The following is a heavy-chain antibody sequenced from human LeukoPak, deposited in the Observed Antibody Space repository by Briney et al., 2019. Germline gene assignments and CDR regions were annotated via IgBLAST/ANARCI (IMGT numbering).Heavy chain of an antibody. Sequence: GGSLRLSCAASGFTFSSYAMSWVRQAPGKGLEWVSAISGSGGSTYYADSAKGRFTISRDNSKNTLYLQMNSLRAEDTAVYYCAKDWYYYDSSGYFGGVYFDYWGQGTLVTVSS. V-gene: IGHV3-23*01. CDR2: ISGSGGST. CDR1: GFTFSSYA. D-gene: IGHD3-22*01. J-gene: IGHJ4*02. CDR3: AKDWYYYDSSGYFGGVYFDY.